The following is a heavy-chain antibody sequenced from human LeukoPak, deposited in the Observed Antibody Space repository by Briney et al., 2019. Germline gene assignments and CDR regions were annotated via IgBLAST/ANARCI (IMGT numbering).Heavy chain of an antibody. CDR3: ARVVPKYSSGWYTIDY. J-gene: IGHJ4*02. V-gene: IGHV1-2*02. CDR2: VNCYSGGT. CDR1: GYTFTGYY. Sequence: ASVKVSCKASGYTFTGYYIHWVRQAPGQGLEWMGWVNCYSGGTNYAQKFQGRVTMTRDTSISTAYMELSRLRSDDTAVYYCARVVPKYSSGWYTIDYWGQGTLVTVSS. D-gene: IGHD6-19*01.